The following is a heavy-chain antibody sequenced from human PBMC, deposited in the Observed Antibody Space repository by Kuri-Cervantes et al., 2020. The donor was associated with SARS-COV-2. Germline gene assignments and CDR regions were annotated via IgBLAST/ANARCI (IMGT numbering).Heavy chain of an antibody. CDR2: IDHSGST. CDR3: ASLSGSYYFDY. CDR1: GGSFSDYY. J-gene: IGHJ4*02. D-gene: IGHD1-26*01. V-gene: IGHV4-34*01. Sequence: SETLSLTCAVNGGSFSDYYWNWIRQPPGKGLEWIGEIDHSGSTNYNPSLKSRVTVSVDTSKNQFSLKLSSVTAADTAVYYCASLSGSYYFDYRGQGTLVTVSS.